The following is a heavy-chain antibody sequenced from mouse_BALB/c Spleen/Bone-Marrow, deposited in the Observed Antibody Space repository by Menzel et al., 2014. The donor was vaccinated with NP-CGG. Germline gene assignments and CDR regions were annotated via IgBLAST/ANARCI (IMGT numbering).Heavy chain of an antibody. CDR3: ARDVPLYDVGYFDY. Sequence: EVQLVESGGGLVQPGGSRKLSCAASGFTFSSFGMHWVRQAPEKGLEWVAYISSGSSTIYYADTVKGRFTISRDNPKNTLFLQMSSLRSEDTAMYYCARDVPLYDVGYFDYWGQGTTLTVSP. D-gene: IGHD2-14*01. CDR2: ISSGSSTI. CDR1: GFTFSSFG. V-gene: IGHV5-17*02. J-gene: IGHJ2*01.